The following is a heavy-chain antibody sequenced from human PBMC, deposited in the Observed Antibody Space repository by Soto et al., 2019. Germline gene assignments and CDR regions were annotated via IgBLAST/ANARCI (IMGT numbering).Heavy chain of an antibody. CDR2: IEESGRT. J-gene: IGHJ4*02. V-gene: IGHV4-4*02. D-gene: IGHD5-12*01. Sequence: QVQVQESGPGLLKPSGTLSLTCVVSGGSISSIDWWSWVRQPPGKGLEWMGEIEESGRTNYNPSLMSRVSMSIAISRNQLSLHLTSVTAADTAVYYCARAGGYDSRVYWGKGTLVTVSS. CDR1: GGSISSIDW. CDR3: ARAGGYDSRVY.